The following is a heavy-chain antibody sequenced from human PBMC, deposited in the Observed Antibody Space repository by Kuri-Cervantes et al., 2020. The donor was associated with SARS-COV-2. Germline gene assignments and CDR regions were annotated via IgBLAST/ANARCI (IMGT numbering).Heavy chain of an antibody. J-gene: IGHJ4*02. Sequence: SETLSLTCAFYGESFSGYYWNWIRQSPGKGLEWIGEVNHRGSTNYNPSLKSRVTISVDTSKNQFSLKLSSVTAADTAVYYCARDRSGIAAAGIPFNYWGQGTLVTVSS. V-gene: IGHV4-34*01. CDR3: ARDRSGIAAAGIPFNY. CDR1: GESFSGYY. D-gene: IGHD6-13*01. CDR2: VNHRGST.